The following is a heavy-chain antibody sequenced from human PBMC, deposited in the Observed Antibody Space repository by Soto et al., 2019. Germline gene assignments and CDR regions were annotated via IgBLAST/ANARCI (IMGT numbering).Heavy chain of an antibody. Sequence: KPGGSLRLSCAASGFTFSSYSMNWVRQAPGKGLEWVSSISSSSSYIYYADSVKGRFTISRDNAKNSLYLQMNSLRAEDTAVYYCARDRPPWGVVVVAATHYYYGMDVWGQGTTVTVSS. J-gene: IGHJ6*02. D-gene: IGHD2-15*01. V-gene: IGHV3-21*01. CDR1: GFTFSSYS. CDR3: ARDRPPWGVVVVAATHYYYGMDV. CDR2: ISSSSSYI.